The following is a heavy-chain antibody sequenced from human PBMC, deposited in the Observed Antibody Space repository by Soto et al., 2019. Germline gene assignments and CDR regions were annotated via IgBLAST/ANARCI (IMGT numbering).Heavy chain of an antibody. CDR3: ARVGAVTYYDFWSGYFSFDY. J-gene: IGHJ4*02. CDR2: INSDGSST. CDR1: GFTFSSYW. V-gene: IGHV3-74*01. Sequence: GGSLRLSCAASGFTFSSYWMHWVRQAPGKGLVWVSRINSDGSSTSYADSVKGRFTISRDNAKNTLYLQMNSLRAEDTAVYYCARVGAVTYYDFWSGYFSFDYWGQGTLVTVSS. D-gene: IGHD3-3*01.